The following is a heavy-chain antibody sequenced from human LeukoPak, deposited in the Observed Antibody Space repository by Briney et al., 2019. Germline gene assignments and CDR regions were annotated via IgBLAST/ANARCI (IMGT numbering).Heavy chain of an antibody. V-gene: IGHV4-59*01. D-gene: IGHD2-21*01. CDR2: IYSSGST. Sequence: SETLSLTCTVSGGSISSYYWSWIRQPPGKGLEWIGYIYSSGSTNYNPSPKSRVTISVDTSKNQFSLKLSSVTAADTAVYYCARIALWAGYDAFDIWGQGTMVTVSS. CDR3: ARIALWAGYDAFDI. CDR1: GGSISSYY. J-gene: IGHJ3*02.